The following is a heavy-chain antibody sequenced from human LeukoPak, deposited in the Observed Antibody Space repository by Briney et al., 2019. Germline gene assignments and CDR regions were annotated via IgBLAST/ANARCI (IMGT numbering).Heavy chain of an antibody. D-gene: IGHD2-15*01. V-gene: IGHV1-24*01. CDR2: FDPEDGET. CDR1: GYTLTELS. J-gene: IGHJ3*02. CDR3: ATEGDSDAFDI. Sequence: ASVRVSCKVSGYTLTELSMHWVRQAPGKGLEWMGGFDPEDGETIYAQKFQGRVTRTEDTSTDTAYMELSSLRSEDTAVYYCATEGDSDAFDIWGQGTMVTVSS.